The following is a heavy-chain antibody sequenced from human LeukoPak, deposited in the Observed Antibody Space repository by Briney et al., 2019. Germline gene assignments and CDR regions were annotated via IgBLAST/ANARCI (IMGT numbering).Heavy chain of an antibody. CDR3: AKDIAAAGINWFDP. D-gene: IGHD6-13*01. Sequence: PGRSLRLSCAASGFTFDDYAMHWVRQAPGKGLEWVSGISWNSGSIGYADSVKGRFTISRDNAKNSLYLQMNSPRAEDTALYYCAKDIAAAGINWFDPWGQGTLVTVSS. CDR2: ISWNSGSI. J-gene: IGHJ5*02. CDR1: GFTFDDYA. V-gene: IGHV3-9*01.